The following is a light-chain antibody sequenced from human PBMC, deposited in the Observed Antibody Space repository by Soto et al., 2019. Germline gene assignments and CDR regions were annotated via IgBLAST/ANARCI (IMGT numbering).Light chain of an antibody. CDR1: QSGLYN. Sequence: DIVMTQSPDSLAVSLGERASIKCKSTQSGLYNLAWYQQKPGQPPKLLIYWASTRESGVPDRFSGSGSGTDFTLTISSLQAEDVAVYYCQQYDSSPRTFGQGTKVEI. J-gene: IGKJ1*01. CDR3: QQYDSSPRT. CDR2: WAS. V-gene: IGKV4-1*01.